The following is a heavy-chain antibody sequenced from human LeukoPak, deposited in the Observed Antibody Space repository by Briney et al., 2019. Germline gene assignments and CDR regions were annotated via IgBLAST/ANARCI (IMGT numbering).Heavy chain of an antibody. CDR1: GHTLTDSS. J-gene: IGHJ3*02. D-gene: IGHD5-24*01. CDR2: YDPEAGKT. Sequence: GASVKVSCKVSGHTLTDSSMHWVRQAPETGLEWMGGYDPEAGKTIYAEKFQGRVTMTEDTSADTAYLELSSLRSDDTAVYYCAIDISHGYMFSFNIWGQGTMVTVSS. V-gene: IGHV1-24*01. CDR3: AIDISHGYMFSFNI.